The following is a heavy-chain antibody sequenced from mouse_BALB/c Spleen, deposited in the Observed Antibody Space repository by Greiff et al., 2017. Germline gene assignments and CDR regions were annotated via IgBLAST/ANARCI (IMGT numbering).Heavy chain of an antibody. CDR3: ARSHYGNDGDYYYAMDY. J-gene: IGHJ4*01. D-gene: IGHD2-2*01. Sequence: EVQRVESGGGLVQPGGSRKLSCAASGFTFSSFGMHWVRQSPEKGLEWVAYISSGSSTIYYADTVKGRFTISRDNPKNTLFLQMTSLRSEDTAMYSCARSHYGNDGDYYYAMDYWGQGTSVTVSS. CDR2: ISSGSSTI. V-gene: IGHV5-17*02. CDR1: GFTFSSFG.